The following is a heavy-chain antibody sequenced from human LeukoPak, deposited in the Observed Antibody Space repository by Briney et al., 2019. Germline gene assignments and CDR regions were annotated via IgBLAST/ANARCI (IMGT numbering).Heavy chain of an antibody. CDR2: ISGSGGST. V-gene: IGHV3-23*01. Sequence: GGSLRLSCAASGFTFSSYAMSWVRQAPGKGLEWVSAISGSGGSTCYADSVKGRFTISRDNSKNTLYLQMNSLRAEDTAVYYCAKFWSGYLYYFDYWGQGTLVTVSS. J-gene: IGHJ4*02. D-gene: IGHD3-3*01. CDR3: AKFWSGYLYYFDY. CDR1: GFTFSSYA.